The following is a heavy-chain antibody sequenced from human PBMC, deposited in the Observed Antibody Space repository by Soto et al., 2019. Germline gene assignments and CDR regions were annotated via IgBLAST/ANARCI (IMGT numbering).Heavy chain of an antibody. Sequence: SLRLSCAASGFTFSSYAMHWVRQAPGKGLEWVAVISYDGSNKYYADSVKGRFTISRDNSKNTLYLQMNSLRAEDTAVYYCARVGQQWPQQYYYYYYGMDVWGQGTTVTVSS. V-gene: IGHV3-30-3*01. CDR3: ARVGQQWPQQYYYYYYGMDV. CDR1: GFTFSSYA. D-gene: IGHD6-19*01. CDR2: ISYDGSNK. J-gene: IGHJ6*02.